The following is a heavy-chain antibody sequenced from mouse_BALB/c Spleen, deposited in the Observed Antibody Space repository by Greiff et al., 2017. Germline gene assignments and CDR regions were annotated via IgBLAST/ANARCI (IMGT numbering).Heavy chain of an antibody. D-gene: IGHD2-3*01. CDR2: IYPGNGDT. CDR3: AREESIYDGYNFDD. V-gene: IGHV1-12*01. Sequence: QVQLQQPGAELVKPGASVKMSCKASGYTFTSYNMHWVKQTPGQGLEWIGAIYPGNGDTSYNQKFKGKATLTADKSSSTAYMQLSSLTSEDSAVYYCAREESIYDGYNFDDWGQGTTLTVSS. CDR1: GYTFTSYN. J-gene: IGHJ2*01.